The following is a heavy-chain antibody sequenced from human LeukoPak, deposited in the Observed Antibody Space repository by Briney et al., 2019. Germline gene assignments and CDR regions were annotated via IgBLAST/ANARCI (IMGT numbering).Heavy chain of an antibody. D-gene: IGHD4-11*01. CDR3: AREGRLQGWFDP. V-gene: IGHV4-4*07. J-gene: IGHJ5*02. CDR2: IYTSGST. CDR1: GGSISSYY. Sequence: SETLSLTCTVSGGSISSYYWSWIRQPAGKGLEWIGRIYTSGSTNYNPSLKSRVTMSVDTSKNQFSLKLSSVTAADTAVYFCAREGRLQGWFDPWGQGTLVTVSS.